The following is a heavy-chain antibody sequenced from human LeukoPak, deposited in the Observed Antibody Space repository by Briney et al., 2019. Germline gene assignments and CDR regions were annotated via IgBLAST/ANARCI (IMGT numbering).Heavy chain of an antibody. J-gene: IGHJ4*02. CDR3: ATSYSSGSLN. D-gene: IGHD6-19*01. V-gene: IGHV4-59*08. CDR1: GGSISSYY. Sequence: PSETLSLTCTVSGGSISSYYWSWIRQPPGKGLEWIGYIYYSGSTNYNPSLKRRVTISVDTSKNQFSLKLSSVTAADTAVYYCATSYSSGSLNWGQGTLVTVSS. CDR2: IYYSGST.